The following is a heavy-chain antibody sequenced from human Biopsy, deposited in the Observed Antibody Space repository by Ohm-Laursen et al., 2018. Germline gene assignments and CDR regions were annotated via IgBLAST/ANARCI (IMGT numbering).Heavy chain of an antibody. CDR2: IFYSANT. CDR1: GVSINGGRYY. J-gene: IGHJ4*02. V-gene: IGHV4-31*03. Sequence: SQTLSLTCTVSGVSINGGRYYWNWIRHHPGQGLMGIGYIFYSANTYYNPSLKSRVTISVDTSKNQFSLKLSSVTAADTAVYYCARLGSGDYFPTFFDFWGQGALVTVSS. D-gene: IGHD5-12*01. CDR3: ARLGSGDYFPTFFDF.